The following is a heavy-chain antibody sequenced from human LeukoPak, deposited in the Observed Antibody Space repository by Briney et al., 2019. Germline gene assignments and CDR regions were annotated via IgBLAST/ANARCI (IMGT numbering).Heavy chain of an antibody. CDR3: AREMTGAPTDDAFDI. V-gene: IGHV3-21*01. Sequence: GRSLRLSCAASGFTFSSYSMNWVRQAPGKGLEWVSSISSSSSYIYYADSVKGRFTISRDNAKNSLYLQMNSLRAEDTAVYYCAREMTGAPTDDAFDIWGQGTMVTVSS. CDR2: ISSSSSYI. CDR1: GFTFSSYS. J-gene: IGHJ3*02.